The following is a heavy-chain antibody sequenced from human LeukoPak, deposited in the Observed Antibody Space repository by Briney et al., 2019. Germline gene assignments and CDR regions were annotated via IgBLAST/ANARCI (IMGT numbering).Heavy chain of an antibody. CDR1: GGSISSYY. CDR2: IYYSGST. Sequence: PSETLSLTCTVSGGSISSYYWSWLRQPPGKGLEWIGYIYYSGSTNYNPSLKSRVTISVDTSKNQFSLKLSSVTAADTAVYYCARVVGTANNYYFERWGQGTLVTVSS. J-gene: IGHJ4*02. D-gene: IGHD2-21*02. CDR3: ARVVGTANNYYFER. V-gene: IGHV4-59*01.